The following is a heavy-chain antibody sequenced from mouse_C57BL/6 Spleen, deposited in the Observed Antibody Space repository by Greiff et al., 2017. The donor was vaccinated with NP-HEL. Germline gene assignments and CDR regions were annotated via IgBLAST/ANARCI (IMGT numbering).Heavy chain of an antibody. CDR3: ERYTTVVAIYYDMDY. D-gene: IGHD1-1*01. V-gene: IGHV1-55*01. CDR1: GYTFTSYW. CDR2: IYPGSGST. Sequence: QVQLQQPGAELVKPGASVKMSCKASGYTFTSYWITWVKQRPGQGLEWIGDIYPGSGSTNYNEKFKSKATLTVDTSSSTAYMQHSSLTSEDSADYDGERYTTVVAIYYDMDYWGQGTSVTVSS. J-gene: IGHJ4*01.